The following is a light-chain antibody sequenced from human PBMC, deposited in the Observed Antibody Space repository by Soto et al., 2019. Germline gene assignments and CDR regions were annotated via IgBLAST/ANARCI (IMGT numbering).Light chain of an antibody. CDR1: HGIIYD. V-gene: IGKV1-17*01. CDR2: SAS. CDR3: LQHNSYPLT. Sequence: ILLTQSTSSLSASVGDRVTITCRASHGIIYDLSWYQQRPGNAPKRLIYSASSLQSGVPSRFSGSGSGTEFTLTISGLQPEDFATYFCLQHNSYPLTCGGGT. J-gene: IGKJ4*01.